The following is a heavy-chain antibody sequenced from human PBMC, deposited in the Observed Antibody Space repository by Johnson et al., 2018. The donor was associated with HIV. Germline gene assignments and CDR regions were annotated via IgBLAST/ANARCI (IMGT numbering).Heavy chain of an antibody. D-gene: IGHD1-1*01. CDR2: ISSSGSAI. J-gene: IGHJ3*02. Sequence: VQLVASGGGVVQPGRSLRLSCAASGFTFSNYAMHWVRQAPGKGLEWVSSISSSGSAIYYADSVKGRFTMSRDNANNSRFLQMNSLRADDTAVYYCARSRNYACDIGGQGTMVTVSS. V-gene: IGHV3-48*04. CDR3: ARSRNYACDI. CDR1: GFTFSNYA.